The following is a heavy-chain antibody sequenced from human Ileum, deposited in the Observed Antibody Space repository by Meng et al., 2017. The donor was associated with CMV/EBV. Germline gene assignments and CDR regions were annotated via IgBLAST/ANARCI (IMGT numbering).Heavy chain of an antibody. Sequence: GGSLRPSCAASGFTFREYGMHWVRQAPGKGLEWVAVISYHGSNKYYGDSVKGRFTISRDNSKNTLYLQMNSLRAEDTAAYYCARTSGSIAAVGNLYYYYALDVWGQGTTVTVSS. CDR1: GFTFREYG. CDR2: ISYHGSNK. CDR3: ARTSGSIAAVGNLYYYYALDV. V-gene: IGHV3-30-3*01. D-gene: IGHD6-13*01. J-gene: IGHJ6*02.